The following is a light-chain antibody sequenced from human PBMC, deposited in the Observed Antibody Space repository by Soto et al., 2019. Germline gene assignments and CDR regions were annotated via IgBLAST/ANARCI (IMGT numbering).Light chain of an antibody. V-gene: IGKV1-5*01. CDR2: DAS. CDR3: QQYNRNTWS. Sequence: DIQMTQSPSTLSASVGGRVTLTCRASQSVGTWVAWYQQKPGKAPKLLIYDASNLERGVPSRFSGSGSGTEFTVTITTLQPDDFVTYFCQQYNRNTWSFGPGTKVDI. J-gene: IGKJ1*01. CDR1: QSVGTW.